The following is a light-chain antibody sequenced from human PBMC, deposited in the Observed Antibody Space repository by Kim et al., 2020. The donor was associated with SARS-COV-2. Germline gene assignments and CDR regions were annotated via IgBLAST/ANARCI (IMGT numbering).Light chain of an antibody. V-gene: IGKV3-20*01. CDR2: GAS. CDR1: QSVSSSY. Sequence: VSPAERATLSRRASQSVSSSYLAWYQQKPGQAPRLLIYGASSRATGIPDRFSGSGSGTDFTLTISRLEPEDFAVYYCQQYGSSPSFGRETKVDIK. CDR3: QQYGSSPS. J-gene: IGKJ4*01.